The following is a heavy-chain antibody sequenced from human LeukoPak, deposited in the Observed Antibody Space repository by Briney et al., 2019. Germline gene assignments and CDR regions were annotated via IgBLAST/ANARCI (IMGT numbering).Heavy chain of an antibody. CDR2: ISSNEYDT. CDR3: VKDLNGTWSFDY. D-gene: IGHD2-8*01. CDR1: GFTFGAYF. J-gene: IGHJ4*02. Sequence: GGSLRLSCAASGFTFGAYFMHWVRQAPGKGLQYVSSISSNEYDTYYADSVKGRFTISRDNSKNTLFLQMNNLRPEDTAVYYCVKDLNGTWSFDYCGQGTLVTVSS. V-gene: IGHV3-64D*06.